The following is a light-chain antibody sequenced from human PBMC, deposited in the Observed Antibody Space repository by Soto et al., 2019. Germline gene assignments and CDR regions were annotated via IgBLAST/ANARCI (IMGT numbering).Light chain of an antibody. Sequence: EILMTQSPATLSVSPGARAPVSCRARQSVSSNLAWYQQKPGQAPRLLIYGASTRATGIPARFSGSGSGTEFTLTISSLQSEDFAVYYCQQYSNWPSWTFGQGTKVDIK. V-gene: IGKV3-15*01. J-gene: IGKJ1*01. CDR1: QSVSSN. CDR2: GAS. CDR3: QQYSNWPSWT.